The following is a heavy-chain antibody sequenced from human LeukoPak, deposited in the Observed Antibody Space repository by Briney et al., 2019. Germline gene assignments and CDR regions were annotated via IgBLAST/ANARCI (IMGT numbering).Heavy chain of an antibody. CDR3: ARGRLIYGPRGRAFDI. J-gene: IGHJ3*02. Sequence: SETLPLTCAVYGGSFSGYYWSWIRQPPGKGLEWIGEINHSGSTNYNPSLKSRVTISVDTSKNQFSLKLSSVTAADTAVYYCARGRLIYGPRGRAFDIWGQGTMVTVSS. CDR2: INHSGST. D-gene: IGHD3-16*01. V-gene: IGHV4-34*01. CDR1: GGSFSGYY.